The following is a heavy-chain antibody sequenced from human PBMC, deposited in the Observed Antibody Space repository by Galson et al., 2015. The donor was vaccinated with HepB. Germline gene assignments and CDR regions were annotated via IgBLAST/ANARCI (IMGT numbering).Heavy chain of an antibody. CDR1: GYTLTELS. V-gene: IGHV1-24*01. CDR3: ATDLKSPNYDSSGYYSPYDY. CDR2: FDPEDGET. Sequence: SVTVSCKVSGYTLTELSMHWVRQAPGKGLEWMGGFDPEDGETIYAQKFQGRVTMTEDTSTDTAHMELSSLRSEDTAVYYCATDLKSPNYDSSGYYSPYDYWGQGTLVTVSS. J-gene: IGHJ4*02. D-gene: IGHD3-22*01.